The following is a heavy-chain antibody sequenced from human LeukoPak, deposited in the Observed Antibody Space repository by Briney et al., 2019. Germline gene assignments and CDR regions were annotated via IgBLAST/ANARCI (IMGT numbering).Heavy chain of an antibody. CDR2: MNPNSGAT. CDR3: ARDDSGYDAFYYYYGMDV. Sequence: GASVKVSCKASGYTFTSYDFNWLRQATGQGPEWMGWMNPNSGATGYAQKFQGRVTMTTDTSTSTAYMELRSLRSDDTAVYYCARDDSGYDAFYYYYGMDVWGQGTTVTVSS. J-gene: IGHJ6*02. D-gene: IGHD5-12*01. V-gene: IGHV1-8*01. CDR1: GYTFTSYD.